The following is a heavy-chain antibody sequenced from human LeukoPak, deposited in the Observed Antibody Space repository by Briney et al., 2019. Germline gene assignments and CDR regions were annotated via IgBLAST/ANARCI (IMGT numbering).Heavy chain of an antibody. CDR2: MYSRGDT. V-gene: IGHV3-53*01. D-gene: IGHD6-13*01. CDR3: ARDAPQVPAAGVLAS. CDR1: GFTVSDNY. J-gene: IGHJ5*02. Sequence: TGGSLRLSCAASGFTVSDNYMSWVRQAPGKGLEWVSVMYSRGDTYYADSVKGRFTFSRDISKNTLYLQMNGLRTEDTAMYYCARDAPQVPAAGVLASWGQGTLVTASS.